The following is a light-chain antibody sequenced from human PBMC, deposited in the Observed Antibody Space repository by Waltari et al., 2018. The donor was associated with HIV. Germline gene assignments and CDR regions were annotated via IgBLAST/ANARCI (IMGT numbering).Light chain of an antibody. J-gene: IGLJ2*01. V-gene: IGLV2-14*01. Sequence: QSALTPPASVSGSPGQSIPFPCSLRSSAIGAYNFVSWYQQHPGKAPKLILYEVSNRPSGVSDRFSGSSSGNTASLTISGLQAEDEADYYCSSYTTRNTLLFGGGTRLTVL. CDR1: SSAIGAYNF. CDR2: EVS. CDR3: SSYTTRNTLL.